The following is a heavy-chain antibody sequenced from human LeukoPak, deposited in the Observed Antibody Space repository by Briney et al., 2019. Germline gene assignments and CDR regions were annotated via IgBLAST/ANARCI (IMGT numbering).Heavy chain of an antibody. V-gene: IGHV1-69*04. CDR2: IIPILGIA. CDR3: ARDRQGGGKCSGGSCPNGDY. D-gene: IGHD2-15*01. Sequence: ASVKVSCKASGGTFSSYAISWVRQAPGQGLGWMGRIIPILGIANYAQKFQGRVTITADKSTSTAYMELSSLRSEDTAVYYCARDRQGGGKCSGGSCPNGDYWGQGTLVTVSS. CDR1: GGTFSSYA. J-gene: IGHJ4*02.